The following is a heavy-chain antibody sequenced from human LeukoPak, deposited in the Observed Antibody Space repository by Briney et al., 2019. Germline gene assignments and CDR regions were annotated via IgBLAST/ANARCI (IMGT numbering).Heavy chain of an antibody. Sequence: PGGSLRLSCAASEFIFSGYWMNWVRQAPGKGLEWVANIKQDGSEKQYVDSVRGRFTISRDNAKNSLYLQTNSLRVEDTAVYYCARDGFVGAADYWGQGTLVTVSS. CDR2: IKQDGSEK. CDR3: ARDGFVGAADY. D-gene: IGHD6-13*01. CDR1: EFIFSGYW. V-gene: IGHV3-7*01. J-gene: IGHJ4*02.